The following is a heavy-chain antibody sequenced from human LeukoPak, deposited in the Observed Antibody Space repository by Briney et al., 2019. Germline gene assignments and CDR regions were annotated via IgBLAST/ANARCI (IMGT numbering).Heavy chain of an antibody. CDR3: ARDRGSGSYYNVFDYYYGMDV. Sequence: EASVKVSCKASGYTFTSYAMNWVRQAPGQGLEWMGWINTNTGNPTYAQGFTGRFVFSLDTSVSTAYLQISSLKAEDTAVYYCARDRGSGSYYNVFDYYYGMDVWGQGTTVTVSS. D-gene: IGHD3-10*01. CDR2: INTNTGNP. J-gene: IGHJ6*02. V-gene: IGHV7-4-1*02. CDR1: GYTFTSYA.